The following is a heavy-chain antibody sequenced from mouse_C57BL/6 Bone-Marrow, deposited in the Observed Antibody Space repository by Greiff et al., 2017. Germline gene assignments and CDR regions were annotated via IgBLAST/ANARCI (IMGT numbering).Heavy chain of an antibody. CDR2: IDPETGGT. D-gene: IGHD2-3*01. Sequence: QVQLQQYGAELVRPGASVTLSCKASGYTFTDYEMHWVKQTPVHGLEWIGAIDPETGGTAYNQKFKGKAILTADKSSSTAYMELRSLTSEDSAVYYCTRGDLYDGYYDYAMDYWGQGTSVTVSS. V-gene: IGHV1-15*01. CDR1: GYTFTDYE. J-gene: IGHJ4*01. CDR3: TRGDLYDGYYDYAMDY.